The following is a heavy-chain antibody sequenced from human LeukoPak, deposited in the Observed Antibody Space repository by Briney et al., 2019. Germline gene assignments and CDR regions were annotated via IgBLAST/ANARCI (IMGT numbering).Heavy chain of an antibody. CDR2: ISGSGGST. D-gene: IGHD2-15*01. J-gene: IGHJ4*02. Sequence: GGSLRLSCTASGFTFSSYGVSWVRQAPGKGLDWVSAISGSGGSTYYADSVKGRFSISRDNSKNTLYLQMNSLKAEDTAVYYCAKWGCTGGSCYPFAYWGQGTLVTVSS. V-gene: IGHV3-23*01. CDR3: AKWGCTGGSCYPFAY. CDR1: GFTFSSYG.